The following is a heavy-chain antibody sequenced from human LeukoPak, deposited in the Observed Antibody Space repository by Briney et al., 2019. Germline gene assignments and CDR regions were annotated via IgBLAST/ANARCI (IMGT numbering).Heavy chain of an antibody. CDR2: LNPNSGGT. V-gene: IGHV1-2*02. CDR3: ARDHSTNGLYAMGV. D-gene: IGHD1/OR15-1a*01. CDR1: GYTFTDYY. Sequence: ASVKVSCKASGYTFTDYYIHWVRQAPGQGLEWMGWLNPNSGGTNYAQKFQGRVTMTRDTSISTAYMNLNRLRSDDTAMYYCARDHSTNGLYAMGVWGQGTTVTVSS. J-gene: IGHJ6*02.